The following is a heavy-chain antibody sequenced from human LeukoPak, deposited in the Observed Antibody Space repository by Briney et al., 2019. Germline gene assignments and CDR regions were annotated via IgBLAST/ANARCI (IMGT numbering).Heavy chain of an antibody. V-gene: IGHV1-69*05. D-gene: IGHD1-7*01. J-gene: IGHJ4*02. CDR3: ASRITGTTDYFDY. Sequence: SVKVSCKASGGTFSSYAISWVRHAPGQGLEWMGRIIPIFGTANYAQKLQGRVTITTDESTSTAYMELSGLRSEDTAVYYCASRITGTTDYFDYWGQGTLVTVSS. CDR1: GGTFSSYA. CDR2: IIPIFGTA.